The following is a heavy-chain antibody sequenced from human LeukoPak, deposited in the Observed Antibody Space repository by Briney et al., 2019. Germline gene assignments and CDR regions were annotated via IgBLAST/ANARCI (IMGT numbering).Heavy chain of an antibody. CDR3: APPEAYYYDSSGPAKDY. J-gene: IGHJ4*02. V-gene: IGHV3-53*05. CDR2: IYSGGST. D-gene: IGHD3-22*01. CDR1: GFTVSSNY. Sequence: PGGSLRLSCAASGFTVSSNYMSWVRQAPGKGLEWVSIIYSGGSTYYADSVKGRFTISRDNSKNTLYLQMNSLRAEDTAVYYCAPPEAYYYDSSGPAKDYWGQGTLVTVSS.